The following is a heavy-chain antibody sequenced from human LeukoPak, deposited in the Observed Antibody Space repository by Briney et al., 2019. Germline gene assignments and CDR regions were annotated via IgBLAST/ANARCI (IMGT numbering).Heavy chain of an antibody. Sequence: GRSLRLSCAASGFTFDDYAMHWVRQAPGKGLEWVSGISWNSGSIGYADSVKGRFTISRDNAKNSLYLQMNNLRAEDTALYYCAKDIGMDYYDSSGYSNYFDYWGQGTLVTVSS. CDR1: GFTFDDYA. V-gene: IGHV3-9*01. D-gene: IGHD3-22*01. J-gene: IGHJ4*02. CDR2: ISWNSGSI. CDR3: AKDIGMDYYDSSGYSNYFDY.